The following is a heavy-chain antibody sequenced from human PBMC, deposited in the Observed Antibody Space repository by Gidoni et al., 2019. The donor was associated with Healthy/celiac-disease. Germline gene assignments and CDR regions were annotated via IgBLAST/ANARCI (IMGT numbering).Heavy chain of an antibody. D-gene: IGHD3-10*01. Sequence: QVQLQQWGAGLLKPSETLSLTCAVYGGSFSGYYWSWIRQPPGKGLEWIGEINHSGSTNYNPSLKSRVTISVDTSKNQFSLKLSSVTAADTAVYYCARGGRVTMVRPPRYFDLWGRGTLVTVSS. CDR2: INHSGST. V-gene: IGHV4-34*01. CDR3: ARGGRVTMVRPPRYFDL. CDR1: GGSFSGYY. J-gene: IGHJ2*01.